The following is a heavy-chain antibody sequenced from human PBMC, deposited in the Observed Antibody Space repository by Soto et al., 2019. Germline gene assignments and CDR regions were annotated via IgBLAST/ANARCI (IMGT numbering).Heavy chain of an antibody. Sequence: QLQLQESGSGLVKPSQTLSLTCAVSGGSISSGSYSWSWIRQPPGKGLEWLGYGYHSGSTFYNPSLKSRVTISVDMSKNHFSLTLSSVTAADTAVYYCARGGDGYRRPFDYWGQGTLVTVSS. D-gene: IGHD5-12*01. CDR1: GGSISSGSYS. CDR2: GYHSGST. V-gene: IGHV4-30-2*01. J-gene: IGHJ4*02. CDR3: ARGGDGYRRPFDY.